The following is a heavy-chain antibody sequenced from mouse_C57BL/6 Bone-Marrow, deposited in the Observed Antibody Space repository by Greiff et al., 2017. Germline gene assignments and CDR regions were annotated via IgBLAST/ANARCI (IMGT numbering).Heavy chain of an antibody. J-gene: IGHJ3*01. CDR3: ARSRNDYYLAWFAY. Sequence: QVQLQQPGAELVRPGTSVKLSCKASGYTFTSYWMHWVKQRPGQGLEWIGVFDPSDSYTNYNQKFKGKATLTVDTSSSTAYMQLSSLTSEDSAVYYYARSRNDYYLAWFAYWGQGTLVTVSA. CDR1: GYTFTSYW. D-gene: IGHD2-3*01. CDR2: FDPSDSYT. V-gene: IGHV1-59*01.